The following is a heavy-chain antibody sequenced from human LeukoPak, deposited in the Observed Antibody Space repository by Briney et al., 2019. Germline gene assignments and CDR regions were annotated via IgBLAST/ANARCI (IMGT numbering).Heavy chain of an antibody. Sequence: GESLKISCKGSGYSFASYWISWVRQMPGKGLEWMGRIDPSDSYTNYSPSFQGHVTISADKSISTAYLQWSSLKASDTAMYYCARRAMVRGVIIQLLLGMDVWGKGTTVTVSS. CDR3: ARRAMVRGVIIQLLLGMDV. J-gene: IGHJ6*04. CDR2: IDPSDSYT. D-gene: IGHD3-10*01. V-gene: IGHV5-10-1*01. CDR1: GYSFASYW.